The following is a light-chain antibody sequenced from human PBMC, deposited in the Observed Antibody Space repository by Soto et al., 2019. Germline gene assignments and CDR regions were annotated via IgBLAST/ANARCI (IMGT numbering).Light chain of an antibody. CDR2: RNN. CDR1: SSNIGSNY. V-gene: IGLV1-47*01. CDR3: AAWDDSLSAFYV. J-gene: IGLJ1*01. Sequence: VLTQPPSASGTPGQRVTISCSGSSSNIGSNYVYWYQQLPGTAPKLLIYRNNQRPSGVPDRFSGSKSGTSASLAISGLRSEDEADYYCAAWDDSLSAFYVFGTGTKVTV.